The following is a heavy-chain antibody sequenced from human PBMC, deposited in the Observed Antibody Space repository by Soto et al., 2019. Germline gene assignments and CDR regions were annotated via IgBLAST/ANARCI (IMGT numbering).Heavy chain of an antibody. V-gene: IGHV1-69*01. D-gene: IGHD6-13*01. CDR2: IIPIFGTA. J-gene: IGHJ4*02. CDR3: ARDQQIAAADLAGFDY. CDR1: GGTFSSYA. Sequence: QVQLVQSGAEVKKPGSSVKVSCKASGGTFSSYAISWVRQAPGHGLEWMGGIIPIFGTANYAQKFQGRVTFTADESTSTVYMELSSVRSEDTAVYYCARDQQIAAADLAGFDYWGQGTLVTVSS.